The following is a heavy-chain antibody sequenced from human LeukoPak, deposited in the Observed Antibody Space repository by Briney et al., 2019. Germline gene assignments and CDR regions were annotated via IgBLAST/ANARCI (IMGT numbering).Heavy chain of an antibody. CDR1: GGSISSSSYY. D-gene: IGHD3-9*01. J-gene: IGHJ4*02. CDR2: IYYSGST. V-gene: IGHV4-39*07. Sequence: PSETLSLTCTVSGGSISSSSYYWGWIRQPPGKGLEWIGSIYYSGSTNYNPSLKSRVTISVDTSKNQFSLKLSSVTAADTAVYYCARAYYDILILYGLFDYWGQGTLVTVSS. CDR3: ARAYYDILILYGLFDY.